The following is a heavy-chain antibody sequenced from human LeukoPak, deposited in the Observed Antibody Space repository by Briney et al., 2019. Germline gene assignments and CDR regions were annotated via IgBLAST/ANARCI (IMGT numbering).Heavy chain of an antibody. CDR3: AKGSYYDSSGSFYFDY. Sequence: GGSLRLSCAASGFSFSNYAMSWVRQAPGKGLEWVSGISGSGDNTYYADSVKGRFTISRDNSKNTLYVQVNSLGTEDTAAYYCAKGSYYDSSGSFYFDYWGQGTLVTVSS. J-gene: IGHJ4*02. D-gene: IGHD3-22*01. V-gene: IGHV3-23*01. CDR2: ISGSGDNT. CDR1: GFSFSNYA.